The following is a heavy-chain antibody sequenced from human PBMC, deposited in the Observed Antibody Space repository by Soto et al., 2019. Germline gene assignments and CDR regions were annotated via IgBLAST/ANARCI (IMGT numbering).Heavy chain of an antibody. Sequence: KTSETLSLTCSVSGYSINRDYYWCWIRQPPGKGLEWIGSVDHSGRTYYSPSLRSRLTIFIDTSKNQFSLRLTSVTAADTAMYFCAKKGYYPSGKINLFDSWGPGTLVTVSS. V-gene: IGHV4-38-2*01. J-gene: IGHJ4*02. CDR2: VDHSGRT. D-gene: IGHD3-10*01. CDR3: AKKGYYPSGKINLFDS. CDR1: GYSINRDYY.